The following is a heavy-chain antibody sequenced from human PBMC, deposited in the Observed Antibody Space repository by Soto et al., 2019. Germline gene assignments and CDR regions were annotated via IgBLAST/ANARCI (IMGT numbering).Heavy chain of an antibody. V-gene: IGHV1-69*01. Sequence: QVQLVQSGAEVKKPGSSVKVSCKASGGTFSSYAISWVRQAPGQGLEWMGGIIPIFGTANYAQKFQGRVTSTADESTSTAYMELSRLVSEDTAVYYCDQSDINYVYYYYYGMDVWGQGTTVTVS. CDR3: DQSDINYVYYYYYGMDV. CDR2: IIPIFGTA. CDR1: GGTFSSYA. J-gene: IGHJ6*02. D-gene: IGHD4-4*01.